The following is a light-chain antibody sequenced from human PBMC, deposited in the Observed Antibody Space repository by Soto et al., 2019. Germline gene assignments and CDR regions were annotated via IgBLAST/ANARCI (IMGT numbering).Light chain of an antibody. J-gene: IGLJ2*01. CDR2: NVS. CDR3: SSFTSSNTVL. CDR1: SSDVGGYNY. Sequence: QPASVSGSPGQSITISCTGTSSDVGGYNYVSWYQQHPGKAPKLIIYNVSNRPSGVSNRFSGSKSGNTASLTISGLQAEDEGHYYCSSFTSSNTVLFGGGTQLTVL. V-gene: IGLV2-14*01.